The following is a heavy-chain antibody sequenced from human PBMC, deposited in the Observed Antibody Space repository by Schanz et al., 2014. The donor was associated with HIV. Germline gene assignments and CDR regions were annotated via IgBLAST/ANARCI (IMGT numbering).Heavy chain of an antibody. Sequence: QVQLQESGPGLVKSSETLSLTCTVSGGSVSSGAYSWSWIRQPPGKGLEWIGYIYYSGSTNYNPSLKSRVTISVDTSKNQFSLNLNSVTAADTAVYYCVRLELSYWYFDLWGRGTLVTVSS. V-gene: IGHV4-61*08. CDR3: VRLELSYWYFDL. CDR1: GGSVSSGAYS. CDR2: IYYSGST. J-gene: IGHJ2*01. D-gene: IGHD3-3*01.